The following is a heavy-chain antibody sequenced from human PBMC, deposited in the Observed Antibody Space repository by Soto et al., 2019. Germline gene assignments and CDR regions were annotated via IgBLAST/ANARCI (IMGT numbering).Heavy chain of an antibody. CDR1: GGSISSSNW. CDR2: IYHSGST. V-gene: IGHV4-4*02. D-gene: IGHD3-9*01. CDR3: ASFKSYGILTGPEWGFDP. J-gene: IGHJ5*02. Sequence: PSETLSLTCAVSGGSISSSNWWSWVRQPPGKGLEWIGEIYHSGSTNYNPSLKSRVTISVDKSKNQFSLKLSSVTAADTAVYYCASFKSYGILTGPEWGFDPWGQGTLVTVSS.